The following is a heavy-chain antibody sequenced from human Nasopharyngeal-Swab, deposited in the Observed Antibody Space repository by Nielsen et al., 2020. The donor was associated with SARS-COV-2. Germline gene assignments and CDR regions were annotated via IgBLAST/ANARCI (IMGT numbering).Heavy chain of an antibody. D-gene: IGHD4-17*01. Sequence: GEPLKISCAASGFTFSSYWMHWVRQAPGKGLVWVSRINSDGSSTSYADSVKGRFTISRDNAKNTLYLQMNSLRAEDTAVYYCAREGYGDYLDYWGQGTLVTVSS. CDR1: GFTFSSYW. V-gene: IGHV3-74*01. J-gene: IGHJ4*02. CDR2: INSDGSST. CDR3: AREGYGDYLDY.